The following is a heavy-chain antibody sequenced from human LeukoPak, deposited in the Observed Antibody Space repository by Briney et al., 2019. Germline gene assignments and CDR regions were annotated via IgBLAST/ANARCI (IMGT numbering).Heavy chain of an antibody. D-gene: IGHD2-2*01. CDR2: ISYDGSNK. V-gene: IGHV3-30*18. CDR3: AKAAYDCSSTSCYGPGGFDP. Sequence: GGSLRLSCAASGFTFSSYGMHWVRQAPGKGLEWVAVISYDGSNKYYADSVKGRFTISRDNSKNTLYLQMNSLRAEDTAVYYCAKAAYDCSSTSCYGPGGFDPWGQGTLVTVSP. J-gene: IGHJ5*02. CDR1: GFTFSSYG.